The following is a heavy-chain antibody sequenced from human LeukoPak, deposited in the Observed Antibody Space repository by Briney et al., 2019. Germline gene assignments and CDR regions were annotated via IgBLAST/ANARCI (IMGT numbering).Heavy chain of an antibody. J-gene: IGHJ4*02. CDR3: AKADSSGWYFDF. V-gene: IGHV3-23*01. CDR1: GFTFSSYV. D-gene: IGHD6-19*01. Sequence: PGGSLRLSCAASGFTFSSYVMSWVRQAPGKGLEWVSAISGSGGSTYYADSVKGRFTISRDNSKNTLYLQMNSLRADDTAVYYCAKADSSGWYFDFWGQGTLVTVSS. CDR2: ISGSGGST.